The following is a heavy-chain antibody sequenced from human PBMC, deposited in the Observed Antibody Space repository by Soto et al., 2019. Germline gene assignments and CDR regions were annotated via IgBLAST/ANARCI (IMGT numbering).Heavy chain of an antibody. J-gene: IGHJ6*02. V-gene: IGHV3-30*18. CDR1: GFTFSSYG. D-gene: IGHD1-26*01. CDR2: ISYDGSNK. CDR3: AKSGAGFGMDV. Sequence: QVQLVESGGGVVQPGRSLRLSCAASGFTFSSYGMHWVRQAPGKGLEWVAVISYDGSNKYYADSVKGRFTISRDNSKNTLYLQMHSLRAEDTAVYYCAKSGAGFGMDVWGQGTTVTVSS.